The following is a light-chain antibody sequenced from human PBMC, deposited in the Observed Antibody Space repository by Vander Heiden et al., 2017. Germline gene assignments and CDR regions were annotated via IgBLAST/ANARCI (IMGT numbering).Light chain of an antibody. Sequence: EIQMTQSPPSLSASVRDRVTITCQASQDISNYLNWYQQKPGKAPKLLIYDASNLESGVPSRFSGSGSGTDFTFTISSLQPEDIATYYCQQYDNLPLTFGGGTKVEIK. CDR3: QQYDNLPLT. V-gene: IGKV1-33*01. CDR2: DAS. CDR1: QDISNY. J-gene: IGKJ4*01.